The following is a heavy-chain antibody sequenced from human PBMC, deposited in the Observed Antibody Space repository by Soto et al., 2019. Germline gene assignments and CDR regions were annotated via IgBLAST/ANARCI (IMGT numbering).Heavy chain of an antibody. CDR3: ARGGSGSYYMSFDY. Sequence: GGSLRLSCAASGFTFSSYAMHWVRQAPGKGLEWVAVISYDGSNKYYADSVKGRFTISRDNSKNTRYLQMNSLRAEETAVYYCARGGSGSYYMSFDYWGQGTLVTVSS. CDR2: ISYDGSNK. J-gene: IGHJ4*02. D-gene: IGHD3-10*01. V-gene: IGHV3-30-3*01. CDR1: GFTFSSYA.